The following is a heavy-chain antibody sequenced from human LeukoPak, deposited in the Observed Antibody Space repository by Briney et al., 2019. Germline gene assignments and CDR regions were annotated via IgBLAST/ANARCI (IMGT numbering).Heavy chain of an antibody. V-gene: IGHV3-66*02. D-gene: IGHD5-18*01. J-gene: IGHJ5*02. Sequence: GGSLRLSCAASGFTVSSNYMSWVRQAPGKGLEWVSVIYSGGSTYYADSVKGRFTISRDNSKNTLYLQMNSLRAEDTAVYYRARETRQLWSNNWFDPWGQGTLVTVSS. CDR3: ARETRQLWSNNWFDP. CDR1: GFTVSSNY. CDR2: IYSGGST.